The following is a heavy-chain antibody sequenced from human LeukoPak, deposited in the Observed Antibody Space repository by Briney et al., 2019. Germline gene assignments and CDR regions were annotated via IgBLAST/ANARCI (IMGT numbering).Heavy chain of an antibody. V-gene: IGHV3-30*03. CDR1: GFTFSSYG. D-gene: IGHD1-26*01. J-gene: IGHJ4*02. CDR2: ISYDGSNK. Sequence: PGRSLRLSCAASGFTFSSYGMHWVRQAPGKGLEWVAVISYDGSNKYYADSVKGRFTISRDNSKNTLYLQMNSLRAEDTAVYYCARAGAQWELLINYFDYWGQGTLVTVSS. CDR3: ARAGAQWELLINYFDY.